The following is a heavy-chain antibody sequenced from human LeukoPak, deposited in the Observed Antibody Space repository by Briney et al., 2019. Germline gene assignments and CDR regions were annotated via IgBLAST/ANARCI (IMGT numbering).Heavy chain of an antibody. CDR2: INPNSGGT. Sequence: ASVKVSCKASGYTFTGYYMHWVRQAPGQGLEWMGWINPNSGGTNYAQKFQGRVTMTRDTSISTAYMELSRLRSDDTAVYYCARPGSSGPYDAFDIWGQGTMVTVSS. CDR3: ARPGSSGPYDAFDI. D-gene: IGHD3-22*01. J-gene: IGHJ3*02. CDR1: GYTFTGYY. V-gene: IGHV1-2*02.